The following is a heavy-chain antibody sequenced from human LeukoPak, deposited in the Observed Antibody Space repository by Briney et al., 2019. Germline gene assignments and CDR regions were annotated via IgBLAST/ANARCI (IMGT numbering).Heavy chain of an antibody. CDR3: ARIRDGYNDAYDI. CDR1: GYTVTGYY. CDR2: INPGGDNT. V-gene: IGHV1-46*01. D-gene: IGHD5-24*01. J-gene: IGHJ3*02. Sequence: GASVKVSCKASGYTVTGYYIHWVRQAPGQGLEWMGLINPGGDNTNYAQNFQGRVTMTRDTSTSTVYMELSSLRSEDTAIYYCARIRDGYNDAYDIWGQGTVVTVPS.